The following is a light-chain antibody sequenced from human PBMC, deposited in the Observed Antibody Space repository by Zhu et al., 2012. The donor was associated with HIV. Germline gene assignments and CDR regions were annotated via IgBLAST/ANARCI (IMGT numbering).Light chain of an antibody. V-gene: IGKV3-20*01. CDR1: QSVSSNY. J-gene: IGKJ1*01. Sequence: EVVLTQSPDTLSLSPGDTATLACRASQSVSSNYLIWYQQKPGQAPRPLIYGASDRASGVPDRFSGSGSGTDFTLSISRLEPEDFAVYYCHQYDNSWTFGQGTKVEIK. CDR3: HQYDNSWT. CDR2: GAS.